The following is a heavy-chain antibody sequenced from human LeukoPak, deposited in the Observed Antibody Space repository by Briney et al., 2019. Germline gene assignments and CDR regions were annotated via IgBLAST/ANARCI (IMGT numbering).Heavy chain of an antibody. Sequence: GGSLRLSCAASGFTFSSYAMSWVRQAPGKGLEWVSAISGSGGSTYYADSVKGRFTISRDNSKNTLCLQMNSLRAEDTAVYYCAKDFPYDFWSGYYEIDYGMDVWGQGTTVTVSS. CDR2: ISGSGGST. J-gene: IGHJ6*02. CDR3: AKDFPYDFWSGYYEIDYGMDV. D-gene: IGHD3-3*01. V-gene: IGHV3-23*01. CDR1: GFTFSSYA.